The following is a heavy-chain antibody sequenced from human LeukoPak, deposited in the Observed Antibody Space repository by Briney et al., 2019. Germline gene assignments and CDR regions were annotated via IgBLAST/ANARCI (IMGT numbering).Heavy chain of an antibody. CDR1: GFTFSSYE. Sequence: GGSLRLSCAASGFTFSSYEMNWVRQAPGKGLEWVSYISSRGSTIYYADSMKGRFTISRDNAKNSLYLQMNSLRAEDTAVYYCASGLAGGQRDVRVDYWGQGTLVTVSS. CDR3: ASGLAGGQRDVRVDY. V-gene: IGHV3-48*03. D-gene: IGHD2-15*01. J-gene: IGHJ4*02. CDR2: ISSRGSTI.